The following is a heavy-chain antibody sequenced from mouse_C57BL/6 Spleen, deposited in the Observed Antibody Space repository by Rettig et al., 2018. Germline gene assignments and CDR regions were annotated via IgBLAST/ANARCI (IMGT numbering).Heavy chain of an antibody. V-gene: IGHV1-18*01. Sequence: TIYNQKFKGKATLTVDKSSSTAYMELRSLTSEDTAVYYCARTDDMDYWGQGTSVTVSS. CDR2: T. J-gene: IGHJ4*01. CDR3: ARTDDMDY.